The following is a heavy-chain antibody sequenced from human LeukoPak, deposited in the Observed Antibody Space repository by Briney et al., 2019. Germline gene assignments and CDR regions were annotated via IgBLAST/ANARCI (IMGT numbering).Heavy chain of an antibody. J-gene: IGHJ4*02. Sequence: GASVKVSCKASGYTFTGYYKHWVRQAPGQGLEWMGWINPNSGGTNYAQKFQGRVTMTRDTSISTAYMELSRLRSDDTAVYYCARGGVVVPAAIFDYWGQGTLVTVSS. CDR2: INPNSGGT. D-gene: IGHD2-2*01. V-gene: IGHV1-2*02. CDR3: ARGGVVVPAAIFDY. CDR1: GYTFTGYY.